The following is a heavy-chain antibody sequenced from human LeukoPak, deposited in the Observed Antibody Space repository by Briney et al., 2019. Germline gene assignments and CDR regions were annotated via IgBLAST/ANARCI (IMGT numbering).Heavy chain of an antibody. CDR1: GFTFSSYG. J-gene: IGHJ5*02. CDR2: ISYDGSNK. CDR3: AKIRCVLRYFDWLLAPNWFDP. D-gene: IGHD3-9*01. Sequence: GGSLRLSCAASGFTFSSYGMHWVRQAPGKGLEWVAVISYDGSNKYYADSVKGRFTISRDNSKNTLYLQMNSLRAEDTAVYYCAKIRCVLRYFDWLLAPNWFDPWGQGTLVTVSS. V-gene: IGHV3-30*18.